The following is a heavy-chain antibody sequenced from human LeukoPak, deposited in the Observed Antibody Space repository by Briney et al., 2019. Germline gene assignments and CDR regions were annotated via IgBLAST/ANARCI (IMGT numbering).Heavy chain of an antibody. V-gene: IGHV1-8*01. CDR3: ARRFGIAAPYYYYYMDV. CDR1: GYTFTSYD. J-gene: IGHJ6*03. D-gene: IGHD6-6*01. Sequence: GASVKVSCKASGYTFTSYDINWVRQATGQGLEWMGWMNPNSGNTGYAQKFQGRVTMTRNTSISTAYMELSSLRSEDTAVYYCARRFGIAAPYYYYYMDVWGKGTTVTVSS. CDR2: MNPNSGNT.